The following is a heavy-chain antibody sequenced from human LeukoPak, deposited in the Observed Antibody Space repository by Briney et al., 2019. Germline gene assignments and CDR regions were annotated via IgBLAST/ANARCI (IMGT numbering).Heavy chain of an antibody. CDR1: GFTFSSYA. J-gene: IGHJ5*02. CDR2: IGGSGDNT. CDR3: AKDPAYGDRPNWFDP. D-gene: IGHD4-17*01. Sequence: GGSLRLSCAASGFTFSSYAMSWVRQAPGKGLEWVSSIGGSGDNTFYADSVKDRFTISGDNSKNTLYLQMNSLRVEDTAVYYCAKDPAYGDRPNWFDPWGQGTLVTVSS. V-gene: IGHV3-23*01.